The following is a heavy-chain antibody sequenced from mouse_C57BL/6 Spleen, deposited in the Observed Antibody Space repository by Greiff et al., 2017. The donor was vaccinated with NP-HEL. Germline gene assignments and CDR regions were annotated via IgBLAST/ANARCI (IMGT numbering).Heavy chain of an antibody. D-gene: IGHD1-1*01. CDR3: ARSAVVADYWYFDV. CDR1: GYAFSSYW. V-gene: IGHV1-80*01. CDR2: IYPGDGDT. Sequence: QVQLKESGAELVKPGASVKISCKASGYAFSSYWMNWVKQRPGKGLEWIGQIYPGDGDTNYNGKFKGKATLTADKSSSTAYMQLSSLTSEDSAVYFCARSAVVADYWYFDVWGTGTTVTVSS. J-gene: IGHJ1*03.